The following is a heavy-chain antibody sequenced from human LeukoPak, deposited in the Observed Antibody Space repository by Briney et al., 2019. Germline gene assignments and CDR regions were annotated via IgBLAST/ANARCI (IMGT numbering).Heavy chain of an antibody. CDR2: NSAYNGNT. V-gene: IGHV1-18*04. CDR3: ARVGHYYYGSGSYSPYDAFDI. J-gene: IGHJ3*02. CDR1: GYTFTSYG. D-gene: IGHD3-10*01. Sequence: ASVKVSCKASGYTFTSYGISWVRQAPGQGLEWMGWNSAYNGNTNYAQKLQGRVTMTTDTSTSTAYMELRSLRSDDTAVYYCARVGHYYYGSGSYSPYDAFDIWGQGTMVTVPS.